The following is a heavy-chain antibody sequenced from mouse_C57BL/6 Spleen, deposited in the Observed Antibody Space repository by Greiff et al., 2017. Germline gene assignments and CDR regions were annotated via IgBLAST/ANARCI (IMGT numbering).Heavy chain of an antibody. D-gene: IGHD1-1*01. CDR1: GFTFSDYY. CDR2: ISNGGGST. J-gene: IGHJ2*01. CDR3: ARHSSGLDD. Sequence: EVMLVESGGGLVQPGGSLKLSCAASGFTFSDYYMYWVRQTPEKRLEWVAYISNGGGSTYYPDTVQGRFTISRDNAKNTLYLQMSRLKSEDTAMYYCARHSSGLDDWGQGTTLTVSS. V-gene: IGHV5-12*01.